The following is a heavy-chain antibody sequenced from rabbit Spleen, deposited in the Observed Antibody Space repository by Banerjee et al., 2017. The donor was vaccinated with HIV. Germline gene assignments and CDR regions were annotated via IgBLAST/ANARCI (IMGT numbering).Heavy chain of an antibody. CDR3: ARDTSSSFSSYGMDL. J-gene: IGHJ6*01. V-gene: IGHV1S45*01. D-gene: IGHD1-1*01. Sequence: QEQLVESGGGLVQPEGSLTLTCTASGFDFSGSYWICWVRQAPGKGLEWIACIHAGSRGSTYYANWAKGRFTISKTSSTTVTLQMTNLTAADTATYFCARDTSSSFSSYGMDLWGPGTLVTVS. CDR1: GFDFSGSYW. CDR2: IHAGSRGST.